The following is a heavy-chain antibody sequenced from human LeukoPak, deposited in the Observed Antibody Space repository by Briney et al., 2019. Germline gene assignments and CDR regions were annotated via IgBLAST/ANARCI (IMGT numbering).Heavy chain of an antibody. CDR1: GYTFTSYG. J-gene: IGHJ4*02. CDR2: ISAYNGNT. Sequence: ASVKVSCKASGYTFTSYGISWVRQAPGQGLEWMGWISAYNGNTNYAQKLQGRVTMTTDTSTSTAYTELRSLRSDDTAVYYCARSSMVSRLDYWGQGTLVTVSS. D-gene: IGHD2-8*01. V-gene: IGHV1-18*04. CDR3: ARSSMVSRLDY.